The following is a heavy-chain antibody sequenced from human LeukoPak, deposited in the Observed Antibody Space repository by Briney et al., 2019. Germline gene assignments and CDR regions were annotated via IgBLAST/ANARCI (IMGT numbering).Heavy chain of an antibody. Sequence: PGGSLRLSCSASGFTFSSYAMHWVRQAPGKGLEYVSTISNTGGCTYYADSVKGRFTISRDNSKNTLYLQMSSLRAEDTAVYYCVNDLGYCSGGSCLGWGQGTLVTVSS. CDR1: GFTFSSYA. J-gene: IGHJ4*02. CDR2: ISNTGGCT. D-gene: IGHD2-15*01. V-gene: IGHV3-64D*09. CDR3: VNDLGYCSGGSCLG.